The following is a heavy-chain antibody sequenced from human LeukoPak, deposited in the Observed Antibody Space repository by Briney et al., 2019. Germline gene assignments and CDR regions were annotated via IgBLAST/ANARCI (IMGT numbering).Heavy chain of an antibody. D-gene: IGHD2-15*01. V-gene: IGHV3-23*01. CDR3: AKLAGDCSGGSCSGHYAMDV. CDR2: ISVSGGST. J-gene: IGHJ6*02. CDR1: GFTVSSYA. Sequence: PGGSLRLSCAASGFTVSSYAMSWVRQAPGKGLEWVSAISVSGGSTYYADSVKGRFTISRDNSKNTLYLQMNSLRAEDTAVYYCAKLAGDCSGGSCSGHYAMDVWGQGTTVTVSS.